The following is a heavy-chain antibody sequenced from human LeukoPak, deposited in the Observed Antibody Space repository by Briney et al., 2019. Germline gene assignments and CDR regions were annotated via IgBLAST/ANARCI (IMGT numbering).Heavy chain of an antibody. CDR3: ARDRASPYYYYMDV. V-gene: IGHV1-2*02. D-gene: IGHD2-21*01. J-gene: IGHJ6*03. CDR2: INPNSGGT. Sequence: GASVTVSCKPSGYTFTDYYMHWVRQAPGQGLGWMGWINPNSGGTNYAQKFQGRVTMTRDTSISTAYMELSRLRSDDTAVYYCARDRASPYYYYMDVWGKGTTVTISS. CDR1: GYTFTDYY.